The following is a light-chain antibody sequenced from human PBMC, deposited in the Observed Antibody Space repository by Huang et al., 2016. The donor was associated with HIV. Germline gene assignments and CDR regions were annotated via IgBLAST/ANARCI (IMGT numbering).Light chain of an antibody. V-gene: IGKV3-20*01. CDR1: QSVASVY. CDR2: GAS. J-gene: IGKJ4*01. CDR3: QQYGSAPLT. Sequence: VLTQSPGTLSLSPGERATLSCSASQSVASVYLAWYQQKPGQAPRLLVHGASSRATGIPDRFSGSGSGTDFTLTISRLEPEDVAVYYCQQYGSAPLTFGGGTKVEIK.